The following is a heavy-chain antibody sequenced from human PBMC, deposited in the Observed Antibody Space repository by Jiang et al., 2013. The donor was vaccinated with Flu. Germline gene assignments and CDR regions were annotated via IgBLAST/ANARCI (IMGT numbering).Heavy chain of an antibody. Sequence: VQLVESGGGLVKPGGSLRLSCATSGFTFSDHYMSWIRQAPGKGLEWISYISGTGGTTYYADSVKGRFTVSRDNTKKSLYLQLDSLRVEDTAIFYCARAVGAGLRTLNSKTPYYFDYWGQGALVTVSS. J-gene: IGHJ4*02. D-gene: IGHD6-13*01. CDR3: ARAVGAGLRTLNSKTPYYFDY. CDR2: ISGTGGTT. V-gene: IGHV3-11*01. CDR1: GFTFSDHY.